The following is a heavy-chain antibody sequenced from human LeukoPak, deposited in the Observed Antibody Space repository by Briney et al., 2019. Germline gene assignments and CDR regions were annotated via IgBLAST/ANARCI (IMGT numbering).Heavy chain of an antibody. V-gene: IGHV3-15*01. D-gene: IGHD3-22*01. CDR3: TTDGAYDSSDYYYPNFDY. Sequence: KPGGSLRLSCAASGFTFSNAWMSWVRQAPGKGLEWVGRIKSKTDGGTTDYAAPVKGRFTISRDDSKTTLYLQMNSLKTEDTAVHYCTTDGAYDSSDYYYPNFDYWGQGTLVTVSS. CDR2: IKSKTDGGTT. J-gene: IGHJ4*02. CDR1: GFTFSNAW.